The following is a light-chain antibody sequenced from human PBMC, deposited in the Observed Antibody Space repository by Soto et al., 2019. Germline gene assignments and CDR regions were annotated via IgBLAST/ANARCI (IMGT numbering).Light chain of an antibody. CDR3: LQDINYPWT. CDR1: QGIGNA. J-gene: IGKJ1*01. V-gene: IGKV1-6*01. CDR2: GAS. Sequence: AIQMTQSPSSLSASVVDRVTISCRASQGIGNALGWYQQKPGKTPKVLIYGASNLQSGVPPRFIGSGSGTDFPLDISSLQPEDSATYYCLQDINYPWTFGQGTKVEIK.